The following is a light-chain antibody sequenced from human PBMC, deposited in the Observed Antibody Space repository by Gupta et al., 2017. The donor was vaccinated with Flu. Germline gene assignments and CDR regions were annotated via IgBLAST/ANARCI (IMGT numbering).Light chain of an antibody. CDR1: QGIRRD. Sequence: AIQMTQSPSSLSASVGDRVTISCRASQGIRRDLGWYQQKPGKAPKLLIYAASKVQRGVPSRFSGSASGTXFTLTIXNRQPEDFATYYCLQEDASPSTFGXGTKVEI. CDR3: LQEDASPST. CDR2: AAS. J-gene: IGKJ1*01. V-gene: IGKV1-6*01.